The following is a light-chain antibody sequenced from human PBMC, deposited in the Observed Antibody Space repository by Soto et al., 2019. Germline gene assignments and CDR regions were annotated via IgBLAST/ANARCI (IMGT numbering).Light chain of an antibody. CDR1: QTVTRSY. CDR3: QQYGSSPPVT. CDR2: GAS. V-gene: IGKV3-20*01. J-gene: IGKJ1*01. Sequence: EIVLTHSPGTLSLSPGEGATLSARAGQTVTRSYLAWYQQKPGQAPRLLIYGASTRATGIPARFSGSGSGTDFTLTISRLEPEDFAVYYCQQYGSSPPVTFGQGTKVDIK.